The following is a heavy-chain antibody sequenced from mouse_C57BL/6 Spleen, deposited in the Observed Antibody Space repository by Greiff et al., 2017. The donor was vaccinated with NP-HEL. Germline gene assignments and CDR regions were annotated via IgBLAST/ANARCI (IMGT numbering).Heavy chain of an antibody. J-gene: IGHJ2*01. D-gene: IGHD2-3*01. CDR3: ARRLIDGYCDY. Sequence: VQLQQSGPELVKPGASVKISCKASGYSFTGYYMNWVKQSPEKSLEWIGEINPSTGGTTYNQKFKAKATLTVDKSSSTAYMQLKSLTSEDSAVYYCARRLIDGYCDYWGQGTTLTVSS. V-gene: IGHV1-42*01. CDR1: GYSFTGYY. CDR2: INPSTGGT.